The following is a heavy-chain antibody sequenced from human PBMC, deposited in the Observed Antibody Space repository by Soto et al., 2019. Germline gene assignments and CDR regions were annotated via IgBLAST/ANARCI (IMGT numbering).Heavy chain of an antibody. V-gene: IGHV3-7*01. CDR3: ARDSNGDYGPPTFDY. CDR1: GFTFSSYW. Sequence: GGSLRLSCAASGFTFSSYWMSWVRQAPGKGLEWVANIKQDGSEKYYVDSVKGRFTISRDNAKNSLYLQMNSLRAEDTAVYYCARDSNGDYGPPTFDYWGQGTLVTVSS. D-gene: IGHD4-17*01. J-gene: IGHJ4*02. CDR2: IKQDGSEK.